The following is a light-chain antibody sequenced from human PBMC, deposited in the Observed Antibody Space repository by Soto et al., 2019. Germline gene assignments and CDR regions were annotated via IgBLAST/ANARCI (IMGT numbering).Light chain of an antibody. V-gene: IGKV3-15*01. Sequence: EIVMTQSPATLSVSPGERATLSCRASQSVSSNLAWYQQKPGQAPRLLIYGAATRAAGIPARFSGRGSGTEFTLTISSLQSEDFGVYYCQQYNNWPGTFGQGTKVEIK. CDR1: QSVSSN. J-gene: IGKJ1*01. CDR3: QQYNNWPGT. CDR2: GAA.